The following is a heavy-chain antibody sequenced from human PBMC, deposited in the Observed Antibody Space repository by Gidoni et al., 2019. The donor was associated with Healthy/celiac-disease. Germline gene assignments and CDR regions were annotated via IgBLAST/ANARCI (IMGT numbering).Heavy chain of an antibody. CDR1: GGSFIGYY. J-gene: IGHJ5*02. Sequence: QVQLQQWGAGLLKPSATLSLTCAVYGGSFIGYYWIWIRQPPGKGLEWIGEINHSGSTNYNPSLKRRGTIAVETSKNQFSLKLSSVTAADTAVYYCERAVVVVPAAIAPTAGHNWFDPWGQGTLVTVSS. D-gene: IGHD2-2*01. CDR3: ERAVVVVPAAIAPTAGHNWFDP. CDR2: INHSGST. V-gene: IGHV4-34*01.